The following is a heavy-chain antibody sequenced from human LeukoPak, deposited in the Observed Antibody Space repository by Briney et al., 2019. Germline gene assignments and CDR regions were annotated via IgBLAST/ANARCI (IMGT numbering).Heavy chain of an antibody. J-gene: IGHJ4*02. CDR3: ATSHYYGSGSYNTDY. V-gene: IGHV1-18*01. CDR2: ISAYNGNT. Sequence: GASVKVSCTASGYTFTSYGISWVRQAPGQGLEWMGWISAYNGNTNYAQKLQGRVTMTTDTSTSTAYMELRSLRSDDTAVYYCATSHYYGSGSYNTDYWGQGTLVTVSS. D-gene: IGHD3-10*01. CDR1: GYTFTSYG.